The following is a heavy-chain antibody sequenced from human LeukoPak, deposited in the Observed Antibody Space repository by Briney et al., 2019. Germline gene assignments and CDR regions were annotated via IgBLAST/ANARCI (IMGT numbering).Heavy chain of an antibody. CDR1: GLTFSDFW. CDR2: VKGDGRTT. Sequence: QPGGSLRLSCAASGLTFSDFWMHWDRQPPGKGLVWVALVKGDGRTTIYADSVKGRFTISRDNAKNTLYLQMNSLRADDSGVYYCATGHSYGYDYWGQGVLVTVSS. D-gene: IGHD5-18*01. CDR3: ATGHSYGYDY. V-gene: IGHV3-74*01. J-gene: IGHJ4*02.